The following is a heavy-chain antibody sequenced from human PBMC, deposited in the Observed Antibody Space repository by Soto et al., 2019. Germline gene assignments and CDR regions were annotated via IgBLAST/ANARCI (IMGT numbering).Heavy chain of an antibody. V-gene: IGHV4-34*01. CDR1: AGSFSGYY. D-gene: IGHD3-22*01. CDR2: INHSGST. J-gene: IGHJ4*02. CDR3: ARGASYYDTNGYFDY. Sequence: SETLSLTCAVYAGSFSGYYWSWIRQPPGKGLEWIGEINHSGSTNYNPSLKSRVTISVDTSKNQFSLKLSSVTAADTAVYYCARGASYYDTNGYFDYWGQGTLVTVSS.